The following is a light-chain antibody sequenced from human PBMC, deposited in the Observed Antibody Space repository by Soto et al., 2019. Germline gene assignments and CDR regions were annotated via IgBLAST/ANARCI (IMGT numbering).Light chain of an antibody. CDR3: QQYNEWPPWT. Sequence: EVVMTQSPAALSVSPGERATLSCRASQSVGTKLAWYQQKPGQAPRLLMYGASTRATGIPDRFTGSGSGTHFTLTISSLKSEDFAVYYCQQYNEWPPWTFGQGTKVEVQ. CDR2: GAS. V-gene: IGKV3-15*01. CDR1: QSVGTK. J-gene: IGKJ1*01.